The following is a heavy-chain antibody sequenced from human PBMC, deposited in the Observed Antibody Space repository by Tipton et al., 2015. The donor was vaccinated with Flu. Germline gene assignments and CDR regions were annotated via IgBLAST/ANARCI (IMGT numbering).Heavy chain of an antibody. Sequence: TLSLTCTVSGGSISSSSYYWGWIRQPPGKGLEWIGSIYYSGSTYYNPSLKSRVTISVDTSKNQFSLKLSSVTAADTAVYYCARGRSYYDFWSGRRSDYWGQGTLVTVSS. CDR3: ARGRSYYDFWSGRRSDY. V-gene: IGHV4-39*07. D-gene: IGHD3-3*01. J-gene: IGHJ4*02. CDR1: GGSISSSSYY. CDR2: IYYSGST.